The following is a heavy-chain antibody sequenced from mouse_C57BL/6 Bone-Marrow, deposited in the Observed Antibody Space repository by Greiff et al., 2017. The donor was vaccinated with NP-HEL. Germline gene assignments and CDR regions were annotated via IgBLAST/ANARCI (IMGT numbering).Heavy chain of an antibody. V-gene: IGHV1-55*01. Sequence: QVQLQQPGAELVKPGASVKMSCKASGYTFTSYWITWVKQRPGQGLEWIGDIYPGSGSTNYNEKLKSKATLTVDTSSSTAYMQLSSLTSEDSAVYYCARFPIYYYGSPWFAYWGQGTLVTVSA. CDR3: ARFPIYYYGSPWFAY. CDR2: IYPGSGST. CDR1: GYTFTSYW. D-gene: IGHD1-1*01. J-gene: IGHJ3*01.